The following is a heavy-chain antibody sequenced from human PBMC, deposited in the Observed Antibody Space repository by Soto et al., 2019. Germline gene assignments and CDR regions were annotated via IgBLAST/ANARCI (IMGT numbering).Heavy chain of an antibody. CDR3: ARGGCSGGSCYRAFDY. V-gene: IGHV1-69*01. CDR2: IIPIFGTA. D-gene: IGHD2-15*01. Sequence: QVQLVQSGAEVKKPGSSVKVSCTASGGTFSSYAISWVRQAPGQGLEWMGGIIPIFGTANYAQKFQGRVTITADESTSTADMELRSLRSEDTAVYYCARGGCSGGSCYRAFDYWGQGTLVTVSS. J-gene: IGHJ4*02. CDR1: GGTFSSYA.